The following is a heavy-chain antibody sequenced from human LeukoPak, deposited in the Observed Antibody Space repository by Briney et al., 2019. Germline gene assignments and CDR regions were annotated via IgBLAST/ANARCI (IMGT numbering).Heavy chain of an antibody. J-gene: IGHJ4*02. CDR2: IYYSGST. V-gene: IGHV4-59*08. D-gene: IGHD3/OR15-3a*01. CDR3: ARQTGSGLFILP. Sequence: SETLSLTCSVSGGSISSFYWSWLRQPPGKGLEWMGYIYYSGSTNYNSSLKSRVTISVDTSKNQFSLRLTSVTAADTAVYYCARQTGSGLFILPGGQGTLVTVSS. CDR1: GGSISSFY.